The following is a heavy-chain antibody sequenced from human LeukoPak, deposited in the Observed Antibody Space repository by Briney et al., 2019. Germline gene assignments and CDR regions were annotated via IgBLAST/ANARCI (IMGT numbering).Heavy chain of an antibody. J-gene: IGHJ4*02. V-gene: IGHV3-73*01. Sequence: GESLKISCAASGFSFSDSTILWVRQASGKGLEWVGRIRSKTNSYATAYAASVKGRFTVSRDDSKKTAYLQMNSLRTEDTAVYYCTGGYLYPGNYWGQGTLVTVSS. CDR2: IRSKTNSYAT. CDR1: GFSFSDST. D-gene: IGHD2-15*01. CDR3: TGGYLYPGNY.